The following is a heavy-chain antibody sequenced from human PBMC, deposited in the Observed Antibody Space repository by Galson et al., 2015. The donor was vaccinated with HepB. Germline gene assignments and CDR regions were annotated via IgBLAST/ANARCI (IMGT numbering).Heavy chain of an antibody. CDR3: ARGGAGTSALLDYGMDV. CDR1: GYTFTSYA. D-gene: IGHD1-7*01. V-gene: IGHV1-3*01. CDR2: INAGNGNT. Sequence: SVKVSCKASGYTFTSYAMHWVRQAPGQRLEWMGWINAGNGNTEYSQKFQGRVTITRDTSASTAYMELSSLRSEDTAVYYCARGGAGTSALLDYGMDVWGQGTTVTVSS. J-gene: IGHJ6*02.